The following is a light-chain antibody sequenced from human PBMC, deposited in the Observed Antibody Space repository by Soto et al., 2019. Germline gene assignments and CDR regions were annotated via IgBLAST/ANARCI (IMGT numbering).Light chain of an antibody. Sequence: EIVLTQSPGTLSLSPGERATLSCRASQSVSSTYLAWYQQKPGQAPRLLVFGASNRATGTPDRFSGRGSGTDFTLTISRLEPEDFAVYYCQHYGRALTWTFGQGTKVEIK. CDR2: GAS. CDR3: QHYGRALTWT. J-gene: IGKJ1*01. V-gene: IGKV3-20*01. CDR1: QSVSSTY.